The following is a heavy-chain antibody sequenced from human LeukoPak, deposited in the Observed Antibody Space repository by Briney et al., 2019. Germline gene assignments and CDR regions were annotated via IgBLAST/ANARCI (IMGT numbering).Heavy chain of an antibody. CDR3: ARDKSVGATPLDY. CDR1: GFTFSSYS. CDR2: ISSSSSTI. J-gene: IGHJ4*02. D-gene: IGHD1-26*01. Sequence: PGGSLRLSCAASGFTFSSYSMNWVRQAPGKGLEWVSYISSSSSTIYYADSVKGRFTISRDNAKNSLSLQMNSLRDEDTAVYYCARDKSVGATPLDYWGQGTLVTVSS. V-gene: IGHV3-48*02.